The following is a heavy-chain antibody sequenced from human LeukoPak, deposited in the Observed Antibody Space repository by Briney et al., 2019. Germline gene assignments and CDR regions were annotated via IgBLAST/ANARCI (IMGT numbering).Heavy chain of an antibody. CDR1: GYTFTGYY. V-gene: IGHV1-2*02. Sequence: GASVKVSCKASGYTFTGYYMHWVRQAPGQGLEWMGWINPNSGGTNYAQKFQGRVTMTRDTSISTAYMELSRLRSDDTAVYYCAGYCSSTSCYFDDYWGQGTLVTVSS. CDR2: INPNSGGT. CDR3: AGYCSSTSCYFDDY. J-gene: IGHJ4*02. D-gene: IGHD2-2*01.